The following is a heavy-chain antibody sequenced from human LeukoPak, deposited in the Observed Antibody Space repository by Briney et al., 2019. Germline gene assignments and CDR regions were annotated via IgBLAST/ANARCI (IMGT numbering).Heavy chain of an antibody. Sequence: GASVKVSCKASGYTFTDYYIHWVRQAPGQGLEWMGWINPNSGGTNYAQKFQGRVTLTRDTSISTAYMELSRLRSDDTAVYYCAREAREDITMIVVVITHFDYWGQGTLVTVSS. CDR1: GYTFTDYY. D-gene: IGHD3-22*01. CDR2: INPNSGGT. CDR3: AREAREDITMIVVVITHFDY. J-gene: IGHJ4*02. V-gene: IGHV1-2*02.